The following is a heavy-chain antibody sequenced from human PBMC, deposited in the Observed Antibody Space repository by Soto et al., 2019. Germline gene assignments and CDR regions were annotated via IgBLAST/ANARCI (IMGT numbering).Heavy chain of an antibody. CDR1: GFTFSSYA. CDR3: AREGVGATSINFDY. J-gene: IGHJ4*02. D-gene: IGHD1-26*01. Sequence: GGSLRLSCAASGFTFSSYAMHWVRQAPGKGLEWVAVISYDGSNKYYADSVKGRFTISRDNSKNTLYLQMNSLRAEGTAVYYCAREGVGATSINFDYWGQGTLVTVSS. CDR2: ISYDGSNK. V-gene: IGHV3-30-3*01.